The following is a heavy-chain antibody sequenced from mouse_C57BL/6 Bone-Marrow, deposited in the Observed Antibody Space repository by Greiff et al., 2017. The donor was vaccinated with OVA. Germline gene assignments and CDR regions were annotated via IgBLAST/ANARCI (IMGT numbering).Heavy chain of an antibody. V-gene: IGHV1-81*01. J-gene: IGHJ3*01. Sequence: QVTLKESGAELARPGASVKLSCKASGYTFTSYGISWVKQRTGQGLEWIGEIYPRSGNTYYNEKFKGKATLTADKSSSTAYMELRSRTSEDAAVYFCARGPHYYGSSSWFAYWGQGTLVTVSA. CDR3: ARGPHYYGSSSWFAY. D-gene: IGHD1-1*01. CDR1: GYTFTSYG. CDR2: IYPRSGNT.